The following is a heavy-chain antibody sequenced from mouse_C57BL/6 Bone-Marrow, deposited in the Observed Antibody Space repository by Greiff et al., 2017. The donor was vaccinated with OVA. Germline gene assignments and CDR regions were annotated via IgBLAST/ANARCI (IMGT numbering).Heavy chain of an antibody. V-gene: IGHV5S21*01. Sequence: EVKLEESGEGLVKPGGSLKLSCAASGFTFSSYAMSWVRQTPEKRLEWVAYISSGGDYIYYADTVKGRFTISRDNARNTLYLQMSSLKSEDTAMYYCTRGGENGYYWYFDVWGTGTTVTVSS. D-gene: IGHD2-2*01. J-gene: IGHJ1*03. CDR3: TRGGENGYYWYFDV. CDR2: ISSGGDYI. CDR1: GFTFSSYA.